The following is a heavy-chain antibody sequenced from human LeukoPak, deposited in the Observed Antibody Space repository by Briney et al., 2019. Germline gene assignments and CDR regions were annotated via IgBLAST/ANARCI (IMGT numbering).Heavy chain of an antibody. CDR2: INTNTGNP. CDR3: AREGRDTAMALGFDY. D-gene: IGHD5-18*01. J-gene: IGHJ4*02. Sequence: GASVKVSCKASGYTFTSYAMNWVRQAPGQGLEWMGWINTNTGNPTYAQGFTGRFVFSLDTSVSTAYLQISSLKAEDTAVYYCAREGRDTAMALGFDYWGQGTLVTVSS. V-gene: IGHV7-4-1*02. CDR1: GYTFTSYA.